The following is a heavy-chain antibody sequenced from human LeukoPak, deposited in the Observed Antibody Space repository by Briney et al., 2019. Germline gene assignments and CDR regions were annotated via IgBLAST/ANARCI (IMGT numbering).Heavy chain of an antibody. D-gene: IGHD3-22*01. J-gene: IGHJ3*02. CDR1: GDSITSYH. V-gene: IGHV4-59*01. CDR3: ARYNYDTDGSPGAFDI. CDR2: IYYSGRV. Sequence: SETLSLTCSVSGDSITSYHWSWIRQPPGKGLEYIGDIYYSGRVNYNPSLKSRLSISVDTSKSQFSLKLSSVTAADTAVYYCARYNYDTDGSPGAFDIWGQGTMVAVSS.